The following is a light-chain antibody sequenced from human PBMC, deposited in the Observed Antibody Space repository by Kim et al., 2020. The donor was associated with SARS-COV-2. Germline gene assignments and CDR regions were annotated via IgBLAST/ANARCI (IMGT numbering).Light chain of an antibody. CDR2: GKN. Sequence: SSELTQDPAVSVALGQTVTITCQGDSLKNFYGGWYQHKPGQAPLFVIYGKNNRPSGIPDRFSGSNSGDIVSLTITGAQAEDEAVYFCYSRDSGGYHLVFGGGTQLTVL. J-gene: IGLJ2*01. CDR1: SLKNFY. CDR3: YSRDSGGYHLV. V-gene: IGLV3-19*01.